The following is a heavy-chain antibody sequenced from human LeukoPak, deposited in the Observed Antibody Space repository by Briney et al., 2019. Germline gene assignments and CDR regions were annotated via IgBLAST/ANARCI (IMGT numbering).Heavy chain of an antibody. CDR2: INHSGST. Sequence: PSETLSLTCAVYGGSFSGHYWSWIRQPPGKGLEWIGEINHSGSTNYNPSLKSRVTISVDTSKNQFSLKLSSVTAADTAVYYCARGRYSSGWYRRDYFDYWGQGTLVTVSS. D-gene: IGHD6-19*01. V-gene: IGHV4-34*01. CDR1: GGSFSGHY. J-gene: IGHJ4*02. CDR3: ARGRYSSGWYRRDYFDY.